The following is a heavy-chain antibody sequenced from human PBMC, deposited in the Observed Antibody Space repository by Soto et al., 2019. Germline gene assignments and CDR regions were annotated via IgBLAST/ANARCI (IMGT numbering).Heavy chain of an antibody. Sequence: GGSLRLSCAASGFTFSSYAMHWVRQAPGKGLEWVAVISYDGSNKYYADSVKGRFTISRDNSKNTLYLQMNSLRAEDTAVYYCARAKEAGTPGSGWYGYYYYYGMDVWGQGTTVTVSS. V-gene: IGHV3-30-3*01. J-gene: IGHJ6*02. D-gene: IGHD6-19*01. CDR3: ARAKEAGTPGSGWYGYYYYYGMDV. CDR2: ISYDGSNK. CDR1: GFTFSSYA.